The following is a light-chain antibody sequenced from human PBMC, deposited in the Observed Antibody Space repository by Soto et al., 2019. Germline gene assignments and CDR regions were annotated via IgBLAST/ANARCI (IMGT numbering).Light chain of an antibody. CDR1: QSIVTY. CDR3: QQSYSTAPWT. V-gene: IGKV1-39*01. CDR2: AAS. J-gene: IGKJ1*01. Sequence: DIQMTQSPSSLSASVGDRVTITCRASQSIVTYLNWYLQKPGKAPKLLIYAASNLQSGVLSRFSGSGSGTDFTLTISSLQPEDFATYFCQQSYSTAPWTFGQGTKVEIK.